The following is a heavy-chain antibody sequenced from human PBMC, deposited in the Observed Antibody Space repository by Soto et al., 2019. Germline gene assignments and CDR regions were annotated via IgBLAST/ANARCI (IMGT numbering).Heavy chain of an antibody. J-gene: IGHJ4*02. CDR1: GGSISSSNW. D-gene: IGHD3-10*01. CDR2: IYHSGNT. V-gene: IGHV4-4*02. Sequence: QVQLQESGPGLVKPSGTLSLTCAVSGGSISSSNWWSWVRQPPGKGLKWIGEIYHSGNTNYNPSLKSRVTMAVAKSRNQFSLKLSSVTAADTAVYYCARRWGEGRVDYWGQGTLVTVSS. CDR3: ARRWGEGRVDY.